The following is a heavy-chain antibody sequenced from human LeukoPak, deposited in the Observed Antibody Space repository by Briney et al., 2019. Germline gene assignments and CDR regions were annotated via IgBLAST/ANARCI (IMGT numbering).Heavy chain of an antibody. CDR3: ARAEMATMYSKSYYYYMDV. CDR1: GGTFSSYA. CDR2: ISAYNGNT. J-gene: IGHJ6*03. V-gene: IGHV1-18*01. D-gene: IGHD5-24*01. Sequence: GASVKVSCKASGGTFSSYAINWVRQAPGQGLEWMGWISAYNGNTNYAQKVQGRVTMTTDTSTSTAYMELRSLKSDDTAVYYCARAEMATMYSKSYYYYMDVWGKGTTVTISS.